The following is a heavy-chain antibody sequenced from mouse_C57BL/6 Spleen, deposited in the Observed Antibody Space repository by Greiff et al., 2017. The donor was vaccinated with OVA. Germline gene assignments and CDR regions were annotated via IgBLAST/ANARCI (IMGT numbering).Heavy chain of an antibody. J-gene: IGHJ2*01. Sequence: EVKLQESGPELVKPGASVKISCKASGYSFTDYNMNWVKQSNGKSLEWIGVINPNYGTTSYNQKFKGKATLTVDQSSSTAYMQLNSLTSEDSAVYNCARTAIYYGYDGDYWGQGTTLTVSS. CDR3: ARTAIYYGYDGDY. CDR2: INPNYGTT. D-gene: IGHD2-2*01. CDR1: GYSFTDYN. V-gene: IGHV1-39*01.